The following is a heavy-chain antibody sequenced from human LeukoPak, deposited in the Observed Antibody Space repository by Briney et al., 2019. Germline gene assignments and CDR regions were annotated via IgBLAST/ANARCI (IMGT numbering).Heavy chain of an antibody. Sequence: GGSLRLSCAASGFNFSASYMSWIRQSPGKGLEWVSYISVRGITINYADSVKGRFTISRDNAKNTLYLQMNSLRAEDTAVYYCAREDGSSGWYYFDYWGQGTLVTVSS. J-gene: IGHJ4*02. V-gene: IGHV3-11*04. D-gene: IGHD6-19*01. CDR3: AREDGSSGWYYFDY. CDR2: ISVRGITI. CDR1: GFNFSASY.